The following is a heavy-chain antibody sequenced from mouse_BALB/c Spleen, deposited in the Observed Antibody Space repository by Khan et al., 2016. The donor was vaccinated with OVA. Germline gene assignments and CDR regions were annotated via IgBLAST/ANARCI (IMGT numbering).Heavy chain of an antibody. CDR2: IYPGNGNT. D-gene: IGHD1-1*01. CDR1: GYTFTNYW. Sequence: QVQLQQSGAELVRPESSVKMSCRAAGYTFTNYWIGWVKQRPGQGLEWIGDIYPGNGNTNYNEKFKGKATLTADTSSSTAYMQLSSLTSEDSAIYYSARPFYGGTTDASMDDWGQGTSVTVSS. V-gene: IGHV1-63*02. CDR3: ARPFYGGTTDASMDD. J-gene: IGHJ4*01.